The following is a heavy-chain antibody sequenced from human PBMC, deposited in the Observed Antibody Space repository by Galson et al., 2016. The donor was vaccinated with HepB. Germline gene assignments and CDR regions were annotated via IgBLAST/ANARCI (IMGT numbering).Heavy chain of an antibody. CDR1: GFTFSRYW. CDR2: IDTAGGT. J-gene: IGHJ6*02. CDR3: VREILLVVGYYGMDV. V-gene: IGHV3-13*01. D-gene: IGHD5-18*01. Sequence: SLRLSCAASGFTFSRYWMNWVRQATGKGLEWVSGIDTAGGTSYLGSVKGRFTISRENAKNSSYLQMNSLRVGDTAVYYCVREILLVVGYYGMDVWGQGTTVTVSS.